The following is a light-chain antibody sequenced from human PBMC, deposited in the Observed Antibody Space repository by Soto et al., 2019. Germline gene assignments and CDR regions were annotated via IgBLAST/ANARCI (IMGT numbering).Light chain of an antibody. J-gene: IGLJ3*02. CDR2: GNR. Sequence: QSVLTQPPSVSGAPGQRVTLSCTGNTSNLGAGYDVHWYQQLPGAAPKLVIFGNRNRPSGVPERFSGSKSGTSASLAITGLQAEAEADYYCQAYDSTLTASVFGGGTKLTVL. V-gene: IGLV1-40*01. CDR1: TSNLGAGYD. CDR3: QAYDSTLTASV.